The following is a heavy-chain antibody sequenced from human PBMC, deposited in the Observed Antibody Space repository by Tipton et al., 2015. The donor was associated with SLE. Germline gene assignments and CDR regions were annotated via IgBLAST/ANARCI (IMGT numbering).Heavy chain of an antibody. Sequence: GLVKPSETLSLTCTVSGYSISTGYYWGWIRQPPGKGLEWIGNMYQTGTTDYNPSLKSRLTLSLDTSKNQFSLRVRSVTAADTAVYYCARGGGSYYDYWGQGTLVTVSS. CDR3: ARGGGSYYDY. CDR1: GYSISTGYY. J-gene: IGHJ4*02. D-gene: IGHD1-26*01. V-gene: IGHV4-38-2*02. CDR2: MYQTGTT.